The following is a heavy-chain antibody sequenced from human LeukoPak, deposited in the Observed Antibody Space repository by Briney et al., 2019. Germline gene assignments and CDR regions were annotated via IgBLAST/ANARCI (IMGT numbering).Heavy chain of an antibody. J-gene: IGHJ4*02. V-gene: IGHV4-34*01. Sequence: SETLSLTCAVYGGSFSGYYWSWIRQPPGKGLEWIGKIDHSGNSNYNPSLKSRVTISVDTSKNQFSLKLTSVTAADAALYYCTRGRDYWGQGTLVTVSS. CDR2: IDHSGNS. CDR1: GGSFSGYY. CDR3: TRGRDY.